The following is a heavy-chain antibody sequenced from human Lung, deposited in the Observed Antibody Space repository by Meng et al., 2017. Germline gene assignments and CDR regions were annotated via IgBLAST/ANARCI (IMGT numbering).Heavy chain of an antibody. CDR2: INHSGST. Sequence: VQRQQLCPGLLKPSETLSLTCVVCGGSFIDYYWSWIRQPPGKGLEWIGEINHSGSTNYNPSLESRATISVDTSQNNLSLKLSSVTAADSAVYYCARGPTTMAHDFDYWGQGTLVTVSS. D-gene: IGHD4-11*01. CDR3: ARGPTTMAHDFDY. V-gene: IGHV4-34*01. J-gene: IGHJ4*02. CDR1: GGSFIDYY.